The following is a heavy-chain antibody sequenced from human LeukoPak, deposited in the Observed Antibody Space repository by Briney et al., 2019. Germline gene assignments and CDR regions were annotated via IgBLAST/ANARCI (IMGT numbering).Heavy chain of an antibody. CDR1: GYTFTGCY. D-gene: IGHD2-2*01. J-gene: IGHJ5*02. Sequence: ASVKVSCKASGYTFTGCYMHWVRQAPGQGLEWMGRINPNSGGANYAQKFQGRVTMTRDTSISTAYMELSRLRSDDTAVYYCARDPGPVVVPAANNWFDPWGQGTLVTVSS. CDR2: INPNSGGA. CDR3: ARDPGPVVVPAANNWFDP. V-gene: IGHV1-2*06.